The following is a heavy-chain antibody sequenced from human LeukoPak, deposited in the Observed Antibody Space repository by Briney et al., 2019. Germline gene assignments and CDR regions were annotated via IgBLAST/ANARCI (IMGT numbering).Heavy chain of an antibody. Sequence: GGSLRLSCAASGFTFSSYEINWGRQAPGKGLEWVSYISSSGSTIYYADSVKGRFTISRDNYKNTLYLQMNSLRAEDTAVYYCARRAGDYSHTYDYWGQGTLVTVS. J-gene: IGHJ4*02. D-gene: IGHD3-22*01. CDR3: ARRAGDYSHTYDY. V-gene: IGHV3-48*03. CDR1: GFTFSSYE. CDR2: ISSSGSTI.